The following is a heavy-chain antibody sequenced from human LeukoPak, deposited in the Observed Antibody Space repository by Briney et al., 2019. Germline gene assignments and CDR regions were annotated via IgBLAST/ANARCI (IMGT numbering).Heavy chain of an antibody. CDR2: IYYSGST. D-gene: IGHD3-16*01. Sequence: SETPSLTCAVSGGSISSYYWSWIRQPPGKGLEWIGYIYYSGSTNYNPSLKSRVTISVDTSKNQFSLKLSSVTAADTAVYYCARQAALRGTAVFDYWGQGTLVTVSS. V-gene: IGHV4-59*08. CDR3: ARQAALRGTAVFDY. CDR1: GGSISSYY. J-gene: IGHJ4*02.